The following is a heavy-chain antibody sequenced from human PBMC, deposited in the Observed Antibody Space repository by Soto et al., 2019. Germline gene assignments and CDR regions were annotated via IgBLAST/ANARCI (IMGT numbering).Heavy chain of an antibody. Sequence: GEALKSSCQGSGYSFTTFRIVLVRQLPGQGLEWVGIIYPRDSATSYSTSLQRRAIISDDNSIRAAYLLWTSLKASDSAIYYCATQESSWGDGFDPWGRGTKVTVSS. D-gene: IGHD2-21*02. CDR3: ATQESSWGDGFDP. CDR1: GYSFTTFR. V-gene: IGHV5-51*01. J-gene: IGHJ5*02. CDR2: IYPRDSAT.